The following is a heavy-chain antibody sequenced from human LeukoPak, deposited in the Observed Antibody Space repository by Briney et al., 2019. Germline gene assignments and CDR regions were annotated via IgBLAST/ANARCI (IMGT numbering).Heavy chain of an antibody. V-gene: IGHV3-73*01. CDR1: GFTFSGSA. CDR3: TRHAGGYDFWSGSNWFDP. CDR2: IRSKANSYAT. J-gene: IGHJ5*02. D-gene: IGHD3-3*01. Sequence: GGSLTLSCAASGFTFSGSAMHWVRQASGKGLEWVGRIRSKANSYATAYAASVKGRFTISRDDSKNTAYLQMNSLKTEDTAVYYCTRHAGGYDFWSGSNWFDPWGQGTLVTVSS.